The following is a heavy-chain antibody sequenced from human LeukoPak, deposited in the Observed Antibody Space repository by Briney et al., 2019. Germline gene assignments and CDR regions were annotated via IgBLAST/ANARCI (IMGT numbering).Heavy chain of an antibody. J-gene: IGHJ4*02. CDR1: GFTFSTYN. CDR2: ISSGSSTI. Sequence: GGSLRLSCAASGFTFSTYNFNWVRQAPGKGLEWLSYISSGSSTIYYADSVKGRFTVSRDNAKNSLYLQMNSLRAEDTAVYYCARNLPADYWDQGTLVTVSS. CDR3: ARNLPADY. V-gene: IGHV3-48*01.